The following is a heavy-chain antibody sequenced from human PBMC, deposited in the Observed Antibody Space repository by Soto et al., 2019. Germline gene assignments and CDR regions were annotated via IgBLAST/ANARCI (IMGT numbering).Heavy chain of an antibody. D-gene: IGHD2-15*01. V-gene: IGHV5-10-1*01. CDR2: IDPSDSYT. J-gene: IGHJ6*02. CDR1: GYSFTSYW. Sequence: LKISCKGSGYSFTSYWSSWVRQMPGKGLEWXGRIDPSDSYTNYSPSFQGHVTISADKSISTAYLQWSSLKASDTAMYYCARHGPVVVVAATSELGPHYYNRMHVRCQGTMLTVS. CDR3: ARHGPVVVVAATSELGPHYYNRMHV.